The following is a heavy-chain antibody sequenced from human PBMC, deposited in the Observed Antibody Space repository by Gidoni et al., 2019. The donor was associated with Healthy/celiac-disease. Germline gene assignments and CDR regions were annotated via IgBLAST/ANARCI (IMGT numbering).Heavy chain of an antibody. CDR2: ISYDGSNK. D-gene: IGHD4-17*01. CDR3: AKDSRGGTYGDYVARFDY. J-gene: IGHJ4*02. Sequence: QVQLVESGGGVVQPGRSLRLSCAASGFTFSRYGMHWVRQAPGKGLEWVAVISYDGSNKYYADSVKGRFTISRDNSKNTLYLQMNSLRAEDTAVYYCAKDSRGGTYGDYVARFDYWGQGTLVTVSS. V-gene: IGHV3-30*18. CDR1: GFTFSRYG.